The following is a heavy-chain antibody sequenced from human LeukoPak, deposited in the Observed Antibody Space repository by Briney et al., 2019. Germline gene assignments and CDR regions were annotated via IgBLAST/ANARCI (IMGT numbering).Heavy chain of an antibody. CDR1: GGSISSYY. CDR2: IYYSGST. CDR3: ARMLRRVVDV. D-gene: IGHD2-2*01. V-gene: IGHV4-59*01. J-gene: IGHJ6*02. Sequence: PSETLSLTCTVSGGSISSYYWSWIRQPPGKGLEWIGYIYYSGSTNYNPSLKSRVTISVDTSKNQFSLKLSSVTAADTAVYYCARMLRRVVDVWGQGTTVTVSS.